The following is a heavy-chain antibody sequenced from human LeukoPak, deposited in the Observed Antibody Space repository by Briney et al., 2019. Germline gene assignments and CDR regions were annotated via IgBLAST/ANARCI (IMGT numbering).Heavy chain of an antibody. J-gene: IGHJ5*02. CDR1: GYTFTGYY. Sequence: ASVKVSCKASGYTFTGYYMHWVRQAPGQGLEWMGWINPNSGGTNYAQKFQGRVTMTRDTSISTAYMELSRLRSDDTAVYYCAREGCSSTNCHVLGDDNWFDPWGQGTLVTVSS. CDR2: INPNSGGT. V-gene: IGHV1-2*02. D-gene: IGHD2-2*01. CDR3: AREGCSSTNCHVLGDDNWFDP.